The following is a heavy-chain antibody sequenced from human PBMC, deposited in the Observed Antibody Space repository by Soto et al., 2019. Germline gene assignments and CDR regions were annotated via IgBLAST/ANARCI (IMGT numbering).Heavy chain of an antibody. CDR2: ISGSGGST. J-gene: IGHJ3*02. V-gene: IGHV3-23*01. Sequence: GGSLRLSCAASGFTFSSYAMSWVRQAPGKGLEWVSAISGSGGSTYYADSVKGRFTISRDNSKNTLYLQMNSLRAEDTAVYYCAKEGTYYDFWSGYTSAFDIWGQGTMVTVSS. CDR3: AKEGTYYDFWSGYTSAFDI. CDR1: GFTFSSYA. D-gene: IGHD3-3*01.